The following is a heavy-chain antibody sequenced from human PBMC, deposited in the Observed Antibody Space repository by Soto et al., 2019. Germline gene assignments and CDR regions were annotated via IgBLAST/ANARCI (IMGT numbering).Heavy chain of an antibody. CDR2: IKTKPDDGTI. Sequence: GGSLRLSCAASGLIFSDVWMTWVRQAPGKGLEWVGRIKTKPDDGTIDYAAPVRGRFTISRDDSKNTLYLQMTSLTPDDTGVYYCTTSNLGVDFWGPGTLVTVS. J-gene: IGHJ4*02. D-gene: IGHD1-1*01. CDR3: TTSNLGVDF. CDR1: GLIFSDVW. V-gene: IGHV3-15*01.